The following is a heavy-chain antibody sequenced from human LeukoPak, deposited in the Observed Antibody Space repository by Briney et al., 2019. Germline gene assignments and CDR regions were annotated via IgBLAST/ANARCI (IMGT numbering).Heavy chain of an antibody. CDR1: GGFISNYY. D-gene: IGHD3-10*01. J-gene: IGHJ6*03. Sequence: SETLSLTCTVSGGFISNYYWSWIRQPAGRGLEWIGRIYGSGNPTYNPSLKSRVTLSRDTSNNQFSLRLTSVTAADSAVYYCARDFPTLLWSGDLLSPEYNYFMDVWGKGTTVTVSS. CDR2: IYGSGNP. V-gene: IGHV4-4*07. CDR3: ARDFPTLLWSGDLLSPEYNYFMDV.